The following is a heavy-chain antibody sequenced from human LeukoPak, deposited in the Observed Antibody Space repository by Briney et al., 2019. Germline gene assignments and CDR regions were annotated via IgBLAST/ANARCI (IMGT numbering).Heavy chain of an antibody. CDR2: IYYSGST. Sequence: SETLSLTCTVSGGSISSYYWSWIRQPPGKGLEWIGYIYYSGSTNYNPSLKSRVTISVDTSKNQFSLKLSSVTAADTAVYYCASRETGDAFDIWGQGTMVTVSS. J-gene: IGHJ3*02. D-gene: IGHD1-26*01. V-gene: IGHV4-59*08. CDR3: ASRETGDAFDI. CDR1: GGSISSYY.